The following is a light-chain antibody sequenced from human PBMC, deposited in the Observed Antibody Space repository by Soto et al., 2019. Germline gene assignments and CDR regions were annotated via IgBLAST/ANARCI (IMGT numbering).Light chain of an antibody. J-gene: IGKJ2*01. V-gene: IGKV1-5*01. CDR3: QQYNDLSYT. Sequence: DIQMTQSPSTLSASVGDRVTITCRASESISYWLAWYQQKPGKAPKFLIYDASSLKSGVPSRFSGSGSGREFTLTISSLQPDDFATYYCQQYNDLSYTFGQGNKLES. CDR2: DAS. CDR1: ESISYW.